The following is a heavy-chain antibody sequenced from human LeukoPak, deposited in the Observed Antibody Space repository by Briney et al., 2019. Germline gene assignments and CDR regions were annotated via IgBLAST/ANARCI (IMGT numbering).Heavy chain of an antibody. CDR1: GYTLTELS. CDR2: FDPEDGET. Sequence: GASVKVSCKVSGYTLTELSMHWVRQAPGKGLEWMGGFDPEDGETIYAQKSQGRVTMTEDTSTDTAYMELSSLRSEDTAVCYCATIPTADHYYYYYMDVWGKGTTVTVSS. J-gene: IGHJ6*03. V-gene: IGHV1-24*01. D-gene: IGHD2-2*02. CDR3: ATIPTADHYYYYYMDV.